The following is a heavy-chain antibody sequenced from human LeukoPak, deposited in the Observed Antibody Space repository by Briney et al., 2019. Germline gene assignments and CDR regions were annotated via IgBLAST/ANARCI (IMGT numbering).Heavy chain of an antibody. CDR3: AKDPLGSSGWYEDY. V-gene: IGHV3-23*01. CDR1: GFTFSSYA. Sequence: GGSLRLSCAASGFTFSSYAMSWVRQAPGKGLEWVSAISGSGGSTYYADSVKGRFTISRDNSKNTLYLQMNSLRAEDTAVYYCAKDPLGSSGWYEDYWGQGTLVTVS. D-gene: IGHD6-19*01. J-gene: IGHJ4*02. CDR2: ISGSGGST.